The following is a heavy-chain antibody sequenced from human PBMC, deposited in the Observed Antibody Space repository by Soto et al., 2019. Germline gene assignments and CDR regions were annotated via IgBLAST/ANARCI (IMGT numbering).Heavy chain of an antibody. CDR1: GGSISSSSYY. J-gene: IGHJ4*02. Sequence: PSETLSLTCTVSGGSISSSSYYWGWIRQPPGKGLEWIGSIYYSGSTYYNPSLKSRVTISVDTSKNQFSLKLSSVTAADTAVYYCAKHYGSGSYYYPFDYWGQGTLVTVSS. D-gene: IGHD3-10*01. V-gene: IGHV4-39*01. CDR2: IYYSGST. CDR3: AKHYGSGSYYYPFDY.